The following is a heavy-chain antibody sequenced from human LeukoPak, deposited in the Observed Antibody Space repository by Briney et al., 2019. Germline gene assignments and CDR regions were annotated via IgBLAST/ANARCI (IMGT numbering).Heavy chain of an antibody. CDR1: GYSFTGYW. J-gene: IGHJ5*02. CDR2: IYPGDSDT. D-gene: IGHD6-13*01. Sequence: GESLKTSCKGSGYSFTGYWVGWVRQMPGEGLEWMGIIYPGDSDTRYSPSFQGQVTISADKSISTAYLQWSSLKASDTAMYYCARSNAAAGTRGWFDPWGQGTLVTVSS. V-gene: IGHV5-51*01. CDR3: ARSNAAAGTRGWFDP.